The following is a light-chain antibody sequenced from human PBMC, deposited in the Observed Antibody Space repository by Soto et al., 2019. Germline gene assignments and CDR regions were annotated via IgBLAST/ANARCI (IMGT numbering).Light chain of an antibody. Sequence: QSVLTPPPSVYGAPGQRVTISCTGSSSNIGAGYDVHWYQQYPGTAPKLLIYDNNDRPSGVPDRFSGSRSGTSASLALTGLQAEDEADYYCQSYDSSLSGYVFGAGTKVTVL. J-gene: IGLJ1*01. CDR3: QSYDSSLSGYV. V-gene: IGLV1-40*01. CDR2: DNN. CDR1: SSNIGAGYD.